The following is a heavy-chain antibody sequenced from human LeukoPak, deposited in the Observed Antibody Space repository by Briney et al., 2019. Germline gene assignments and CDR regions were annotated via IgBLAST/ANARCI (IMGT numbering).Heavy chain of an antibody. D-gene: IGHD3-10*02. Sequence: GGSLRLSCAASGFIFSNYAMSWVRQAPGKGLEWISTTNSGGTTTYYAESVKGRFTISRDNFKNALYLQMSSLRVEDTAIYYCAKQSYARSLGEGGPGTLVTVSS. J-gene: IGHJ4*02. CDR1: GFIFSNYA. V-gene: IGHV3-23*01. CDR2: TNSGGTTT. CDR3: AKQSYARSLGE.